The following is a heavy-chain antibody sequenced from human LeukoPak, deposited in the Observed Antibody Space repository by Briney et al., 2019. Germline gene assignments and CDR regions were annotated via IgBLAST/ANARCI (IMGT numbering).Heavy chain of an antibody. V-gene: IGHV3-74*01. CDR3: AKAYSSSWYALGY. CDR2: INSDGRST. Sequence: GGSLRLSCAASGFTFSSYWMHWVRQAPGKGLVWVSRINSDGRSTIYADSVKGRFTISRDNAKNTLYLQVNSLRAEDTAVYYCAKAYSSSWYALGYWGQGTLVTVSS. CDR1: GFTFSSYW. D-gene: IGHD6-13*01. J-gene: IGHJ4*02.